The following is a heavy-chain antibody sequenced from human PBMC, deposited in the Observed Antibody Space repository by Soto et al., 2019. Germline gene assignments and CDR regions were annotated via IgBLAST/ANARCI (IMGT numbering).Heavy chain of an antibody. CDR3: ARTGTTNAFDI. D-gene: IGHD1-1*01. Sequence: GGSLRLSCAASGFTFSSYSMNWVRQAPGKGLEWVSSISSSSSYIYYADSVKGRFTISRDNAMNSLYLQMNSLRAEDTAVYYCARTGTTNAFDIWGQGTMVTVSS. V-gene: IGHV3-21*01. CDR2: ISSSSSYI. J-gene: IGHJ3*02. CDR1: GFTFSSYS.